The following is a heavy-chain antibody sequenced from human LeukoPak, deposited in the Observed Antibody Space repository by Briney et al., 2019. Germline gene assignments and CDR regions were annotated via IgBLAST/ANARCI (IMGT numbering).Heavy chain of an antibody. CDR2: IYYSGST. D-gene: IGHD6-13*01. CDR3: ARGGIAADDAFDI. J-gene: IGHJ3*02. CDR1: GGSISSYY. Sequence: SETLSLTCTVSGGSISSYYWSWIRQPPGKGLEWIGYIYYSGSTNYNPSLKSRVTISVDTSKNQFSLKLSSVTAADTAVYYCARGGIAADDAFDIWGQGTMVTVSS. V-gene: IGHV4-59*12.